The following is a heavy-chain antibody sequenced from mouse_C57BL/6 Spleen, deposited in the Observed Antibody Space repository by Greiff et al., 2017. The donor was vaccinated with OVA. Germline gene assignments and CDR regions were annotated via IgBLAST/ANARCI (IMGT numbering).Heavy chain of an antibody. CDR2: IYPGDGDT. CDR1: GYAFSSSW. J-gene: IGHJ3*01. V-gene: IGHV1-82*01. D-gene: IGHD2-5*01. Sequence: VQLQQSGPELVKPGASVKISCKASGYAFSSSWMNWVKQRPGKGLEWIGRIYPGDGDTNYNGKFKGKATLTADKSSSTAYMQLSSLTSEDSAVYVGARQDSNWFAYWGQGTLVTVSA. CDR3: ARQDSNWFAY.